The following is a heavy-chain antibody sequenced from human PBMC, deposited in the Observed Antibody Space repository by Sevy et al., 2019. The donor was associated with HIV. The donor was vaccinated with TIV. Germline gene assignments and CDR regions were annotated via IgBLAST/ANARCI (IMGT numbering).Heavy chain of an antibody. J-gene: IGHJ6*02. D-gene: IGHD2-2*01. CDR2: ISHSGGST. CDR3: AKGTLVVPAVIYYNYAMDV. CDR1: GFTFSSYG. V-gene: IGHV3-23*01. Sequence: GGSLRLSCAASGFTFSSYGLSWVRQAPGKGLKWVSSISHSGGSTYYADSVKGRFTISRDNSKNTLYLQMNSLRAEDTAVYYCAKGTLVVPAVIYYNYAMDVWGQGTTVTVSS.